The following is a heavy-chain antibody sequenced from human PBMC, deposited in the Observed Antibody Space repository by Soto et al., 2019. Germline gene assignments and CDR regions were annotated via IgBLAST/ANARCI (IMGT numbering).Heavy chain of an antibody. CDR2: INPDGGRI. J-gene: IGHJ5*02. V-gene: IGHV3-74*01. CDR3: ARVKLGSYDWVDP. CDR1: GFTFSSYW. D-gene: IGHD3-16*01. Sequence: EVQLVESGGGLVQPGGSLRLSCAASGFTFSSYWMHWVRQVPGEGLMWVSRINPDGGRINYADSVKGRFTISRDNAKNTLYLQMDSLRAEDTAVYYCARVKLGSYDWVDPWGQGTLVTVSS.